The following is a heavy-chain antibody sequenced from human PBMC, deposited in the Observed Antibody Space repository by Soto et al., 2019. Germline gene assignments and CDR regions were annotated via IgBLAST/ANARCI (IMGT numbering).Heavy chain of an antibody. J-gene: IGHJ4*01. V-gene: IGHV3-21*04. CDR3: ARDVDADFRTDFDY. CDR2: ISCSSSYI. D-gene: IGHD4-17*01. Sequence: PGGSLRLSCAASGFTFSSYAMSWVRQAPGKGLEWVSSISCSSSYIYYADSVKGRFTISRDNAENSVYLEMDSLRAEDTALYYCARDVDADFRTDFDYWGRGTLVTVSS. CDR1: GFTFSSYA.